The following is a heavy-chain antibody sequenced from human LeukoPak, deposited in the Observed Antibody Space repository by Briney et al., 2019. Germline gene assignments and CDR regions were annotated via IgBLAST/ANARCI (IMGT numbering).Heavy chain of an antibody. CDR1: GGSFSGYY. CDR2: INHSGST. J-gene: IGHJ6*02. Sequence: KAPETLSLTCAVYGGSFSGYYWSWIRQPPGKGLEWIGEINHSGSTNYNPSLKSRVTISVDTSKNQFSLKLSSVTAADTAVYYCARGPGEMATAHGGMDVWGQGTTVTVSS. D-gene: IGHD5-18*01. CDR3: ARGPGEMATAHGGMDV. V-gene: IGHV4-34*01.